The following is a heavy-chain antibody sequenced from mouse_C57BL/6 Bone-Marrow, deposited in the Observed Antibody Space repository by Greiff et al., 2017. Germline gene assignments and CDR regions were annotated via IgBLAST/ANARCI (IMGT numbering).Heavy chain of an antibody. Sequence: QVQLQQPGAELVKPGASVKLSCKASGYTFTSYWMHWVKQRPGQGLEWIGMIHPNSGSTNYNEKFKSKATLTVDKSSSTAYMQLSSLTSEDSAVYYCGGCYPAWFAYWGQGTLVTVSA. J-gene: IGHJ3*01. CDR2: IHPNSGST. V-gene: IGHV1-64*01. CDR3: GGCYPAWFAY. CDR1: GYTFTSYW.